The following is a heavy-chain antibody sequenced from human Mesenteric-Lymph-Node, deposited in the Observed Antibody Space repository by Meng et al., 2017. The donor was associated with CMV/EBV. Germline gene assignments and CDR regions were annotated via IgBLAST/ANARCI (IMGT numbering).Heavy chain of an antibody. D-gene: IGHD2-2*01. Sequence: LRPSCTVPGCSIASVGYYWSWIRQHPGKGLEWIGYNYYSGSTHYNPSLKSRVTISVDTSKNQFSLELSSVTAADTAVYYCARGPPGADVVIPGANALDIWGQGTMVTVSS. CDR3: ARGPPGADVVIPGANALDI. CDR1: GCSIASVGYY. V-gene: IGHV4-31*03. CDR2: NYYSGST. J-gene: IGHJ3*02.